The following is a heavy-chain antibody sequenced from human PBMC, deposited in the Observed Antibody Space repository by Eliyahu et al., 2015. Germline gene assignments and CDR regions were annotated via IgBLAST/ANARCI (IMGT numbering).Heavy chain of an antibody. V-gene: IGHV2-5*02. CDR1: GFSLSTSGVG. J-gene: IGHJ3*02. Sequence: QITLKESGPTLVKPTQTLTLTCXFSGFSLSTSGVGXGWIRQPPGKALEWLALIYWDDDKRYSPSLKTRLIITKDTSKNEVVLIMTNMDPVDTATYWCAHLSTYYYDSNGNKRFAFDIWGQGTMVTVSS. CDR3: AHLSTYYYDSNGNKRFAFDI. CDR2: IYWDDDK. D-gene: IGHD3-22*01.